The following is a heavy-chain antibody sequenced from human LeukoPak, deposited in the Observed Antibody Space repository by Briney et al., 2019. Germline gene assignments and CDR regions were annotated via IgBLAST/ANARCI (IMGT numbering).Heavy chain of an antibody. CDR1: GFNFGSYS. V-gene: IGHV3-23*01. Sequence: GGSLRLSCAASGFNFGSYSMTWVRQAPGKGLEWVSVISADSATTFYADSVKGRFTISRDNAKNTVFLQMSSLRAEDTALYYCARGGVRGVLLPVDYWGQGTLVTVSS. CDR3: ARGGVRGVLLPVDY. D-gene: IGHD3-10*01. J-gene: IGHJ4*02. CDR2: ISADSATT.